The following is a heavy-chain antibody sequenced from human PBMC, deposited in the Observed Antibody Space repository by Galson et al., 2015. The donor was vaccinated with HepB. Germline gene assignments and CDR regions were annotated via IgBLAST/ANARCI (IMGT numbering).Heavy chain of an antibody. Sequence: SLRLSCAASGFTFSNYWMSWVRQAPGKGLEWVANIKEDGSEKYYVDSVKGRFTISRDNAKNSMYLRMSSLRVEDTAVYFCARDPGRPKLRFAFAVNTKHYGFDVWSRGTTVIVSS. CDR1: GFTFSNYW. CDR2: IKEDGSEK. J-gene: IGHJ6*02. D-gene: IGHD3-3*01. V-gene: IGHV3-7*01. CDR3: ARDPGRPKLRFAFAVNTKHYGFDV.